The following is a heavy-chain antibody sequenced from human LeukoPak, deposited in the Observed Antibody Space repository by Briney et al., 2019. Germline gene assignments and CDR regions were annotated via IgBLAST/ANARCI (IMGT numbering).Heavy chain of an antibody. V-gene: IGHV4-30-4*01. D-gene: IGHD4-17*01. Sequence: SETLSLTCTVSGGSISSGDYYWSWIRQPPGKGLEWIGYIYYSGSTYYNPSLKSRVTISVDTSKNQFSLKLSSVTAADTAVYYCARGHGDYPYYFDYWGQGTLVTVSS. CDR2: IYYSGST. CDR3: ARGHGDYPYYFDY. CDR1: GGSISSGDYY. J-gene: IGHJ4*02.